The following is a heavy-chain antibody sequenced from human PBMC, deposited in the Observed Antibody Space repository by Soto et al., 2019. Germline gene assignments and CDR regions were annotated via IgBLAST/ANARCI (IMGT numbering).Heavy chain of an antibody. Sequence: GGSLRLSCAASGFTFSSYWMSWVRQAPGKGLEWVANIKQDGSEKYYVDSVKGRFTISRDNAKNSLYLQMNSLRAEDTAVYYCARDLILVVAASDYWGQGTLVTVSS. CDR1: GFTFSSYW. J-gene: IGHJ4*02. CDR2: IKQDGSEK. CDR3: ARDLILVVAASDY. D-gene: IGHD2-15*01. V-gene: IGHV3-7*01.